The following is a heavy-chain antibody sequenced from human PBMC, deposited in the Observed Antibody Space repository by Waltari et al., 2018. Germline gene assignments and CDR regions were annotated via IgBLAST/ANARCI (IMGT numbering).Heavy chain of an antibody. Sequence: QVQLQESGPGLVKPSETLSLTCTVSGGSISSYYWSWIRQPAGKGLEWIGRIYTSGSTNYNPSLKSRVTMSVETSKNQFSLKLSSVTAADTAVYYCARETAVYVWGSYRPYFFDYWGQGTLVTVSS. V-gene: IGHV4-4*07. J-gene: IGHJ4*02. D-gene: IGHD3-16*02. CDR3: ARETAVYVWGSYRPYFFDY. CDR1: GGSISSYY. CDR2: IYTSGST.